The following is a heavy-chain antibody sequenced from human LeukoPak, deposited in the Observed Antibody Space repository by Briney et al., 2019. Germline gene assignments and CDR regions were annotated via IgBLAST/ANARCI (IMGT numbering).Heavy chain of an antibody. V-gene: IGHV4-30-2*01. CDR3: ARDSGRILTYYYYLDV. CDR2: IYHSGST. J-gene: IGHJ6*03. Sequence: SQTLSLTCTVSGGSISSGGYYWSWIRQPPGKGLEWIGYIYHSGSTYYNPSLKSRVTISVDRSKNQFSLKLSSVTAADTAVYYCARDSGRILTYYYYLDVWGKGTTVTVSS. D-gene: IGHD4/OR15-4a*01. CDR1: GGSISSGGYY.